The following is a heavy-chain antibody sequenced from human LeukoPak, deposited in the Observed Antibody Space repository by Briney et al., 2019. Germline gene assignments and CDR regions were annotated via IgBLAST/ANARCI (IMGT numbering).Heavy chain of an antibody. Sequence: PGGSLRLSCAASGFTFSSYEMNWVRQAPGKGLEWVSVIYSGGSTYYADSVKGRFTISRDISKNTLYLQMNSLRAEDTAVYYCARGPTVQEDLDYWGQGTLVTVSS. CDR1: GFTFSSYE. V-gene: IGHV3-66*01. CDR2: IYSGGST. J-gene: IGHJ4*02. CDR3: ARGPTVQEDLDY.